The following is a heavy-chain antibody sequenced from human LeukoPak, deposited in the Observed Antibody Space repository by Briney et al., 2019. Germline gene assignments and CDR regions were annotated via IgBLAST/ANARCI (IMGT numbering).Heavy chain of an antibody. J-gene: IGHJ6*03. Sequence: SETLSLTCTVSGGSISNYYWSWIRQPPGKGLEWIGYIYYSGSTNYNPSLKSRVTISVDTSKNQFSLKLSSVTAADTAVYYCARSADTAGVYYYYYMDVWGKGTTVTISS. CDR3: ARSADTAGVYYYYYMDV. CDR1: GGSISNYY. V-gene: IGHV4-59*01. CDR2: IYYSGST. D-gene: IGHD5-18*01.